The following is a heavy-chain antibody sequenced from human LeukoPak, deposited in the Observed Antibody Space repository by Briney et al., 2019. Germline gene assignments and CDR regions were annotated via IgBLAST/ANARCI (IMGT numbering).Heavy chain of an antibody. V-gene: IGHV3-23*01. CDR2: ISGSGGST. D-gene: IGHD2-2*01. Sequence: GGSLRLSCAASGLTFSRYAMSWVRQAPGKGLEWVSAISGSGGSTYYADSVKGRFTISRDNSKNTLYLQMNSLRAEDTAVYYCAKSPAAHAYYYYYYMDVWGKGTTVTVSS. CDR1: GLTFSRYA. CDR3: AKSPAAHAYYYYYYMDV. J-gene: IGHJ6*03.